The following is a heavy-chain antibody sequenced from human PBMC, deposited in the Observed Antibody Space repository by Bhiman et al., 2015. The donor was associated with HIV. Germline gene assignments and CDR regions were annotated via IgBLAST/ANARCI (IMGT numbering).Heavy chain of an antibody. Sequence: QVQLVEPGRGVVHPGGSLRLSCVTSGFTFENFPMHWVRQAPGKGLEWVALISYDGSDKYYSDSVKGRFTISRDNSKNTLYLQMNSLRAEDTAVYYCARDPRVGATDYFDYWGQGTLVTVSS. CDR2: ISYDGSDK. V-gene: IGHV3-33*05. CDR1: GFTFENFP. CDR3: ARDPRVGATDYFDY. D-gene: IGHD1-26*01. J-gene: IGHJ4*02.